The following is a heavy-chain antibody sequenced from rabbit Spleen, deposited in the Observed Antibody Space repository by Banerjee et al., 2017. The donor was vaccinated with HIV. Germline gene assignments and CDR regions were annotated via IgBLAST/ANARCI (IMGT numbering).Heavy chain of an antibody. D-gene: IGHD3-1*01. CDR1: GFSFTNNDY. Sequence: QSLEESGGDLVKPGASLTLTCTASGFSFTNNDYMCWVRQAPGKGLEWIACIRGVSNSRYYASWANGRFTVSKTSTTVTLQMTSLTGADTATYFCARDIRRTDGAGGPDLNLWGPGTLVTVS. CDR3: ARDIRRTDGAGGPDLNL. V-gene: IGHV1S40*01. CDR2: IRGVSNSR. J-gene: IGHJ4*01.